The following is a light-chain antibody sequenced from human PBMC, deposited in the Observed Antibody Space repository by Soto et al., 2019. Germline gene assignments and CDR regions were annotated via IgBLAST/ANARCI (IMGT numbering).Light chain of an antibody. J-gene: IGKJ1*01. CDR1: QGIIDY. CDR3: QKYDSAPQT. Sequence: DIQMTQSPSSLSASLGDRVTITCRASQGIIDYLAWYQQKPGKPPKLLIYGASTLQSGVPSRFSGSGAGTDFSLTISSLQPEDVATYYCQKYDSAPQTFGPGTKVEIK. V-gene: IGKV1-27*01. CDR2: GAS.